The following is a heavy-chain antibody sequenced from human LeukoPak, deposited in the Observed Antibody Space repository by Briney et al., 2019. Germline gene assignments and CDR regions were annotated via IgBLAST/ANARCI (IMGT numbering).Heavy chain of an antibody. J-gene: IGHJ3*02. D-gene: IGHD4-11*01. CDR2: IKENGNEQ. Sequence: GRSLRLSCVASGFTFSSHGIHWVRQAPGKGPEWVAHIKENGNEQYYADSVKGRFTICRDNVKQSLCLQMNNLRVEDTAVYYCARGPGDYDASDIWGQGTVVTVSS. CDR1: GFTFSSHG. CDR3: ARGPGDYDASDI. V-gene: IGHV3-7*01.